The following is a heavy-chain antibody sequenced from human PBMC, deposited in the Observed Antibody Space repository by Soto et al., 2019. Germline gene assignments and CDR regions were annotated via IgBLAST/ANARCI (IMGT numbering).Heavy chain of an antibody. V-gene: IGHV3-23*01. Sequence: VQLLESGGGLVQPGGSLRLSCAASGFTFSSYAMSWVRQAPGKVLEWVSAISGSGGSTYYADSVKGRFTISRDNSQNTVYLQMNSLRAEDTAVYYCAKDSPEDIAARLGMDVWGQGTTVTVSS. CDR1: GFTFSSYA. D-gene: IGHD6-6*01. CDR2: ISGSGGST. J-gene: IGHJ6*02. CDR3: AKDSPEDIAARLGMDV.